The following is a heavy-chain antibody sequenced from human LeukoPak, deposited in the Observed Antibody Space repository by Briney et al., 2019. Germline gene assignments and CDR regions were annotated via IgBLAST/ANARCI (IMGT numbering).Heavy chain of an antibody. CDR1: GFTFSSYS. Sequence: GGSLRLSCAASGFTFSSYSMNWVRQAPGKGLDWVAIISYDGTNKYYADSVKGRFTISRDNSKNTLYLQMNSLRAEDTAVYYCAKDRDGGGNWFDPWGQGTLVTVSS. J-gene: IGHJ5*02. D-gene: IGHD3-16*01. CDR2: ISYDGTNK. CDR3: AKDRDGGGNWFDP. V-gene: IGHV3-30*18.